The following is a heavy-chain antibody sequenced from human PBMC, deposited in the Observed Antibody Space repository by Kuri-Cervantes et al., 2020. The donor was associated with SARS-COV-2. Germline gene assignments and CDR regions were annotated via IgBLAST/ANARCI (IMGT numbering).Heavy chain of an antibody. CDR2: IIPIFGTA. CDR3: ARAHDFGVQGNYYFDY. CDR1: GGTFSSYA. Sequence: SVKVSCKASGGTFSSYAISWVRQAPGQGLEWMGGIIPIFGTANYTQKFQGRVTITTDESTSTAYMELSSLRSEDTAVYYCARAHDFGVQGNYYFDYWGQGTLVTVSS. J-gene: IGHJ4*02. V-gene: IGHV1-69*05. D-gene: IGHD4-17*01.